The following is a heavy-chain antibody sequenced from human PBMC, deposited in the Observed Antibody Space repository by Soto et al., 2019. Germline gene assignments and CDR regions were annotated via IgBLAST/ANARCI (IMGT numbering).Heavy chain of an antibody. J-gene: IGHJ3*02. V-gene: IGHV3-11*01. Sequence: GGSLRLSCAASGFTFSDYYMSWIRQAPGKGLEWVSYISSSGSTIYYADSVKGRFTISRDNAKNSLYLQMNSLRAEDTAVYYSASTTGRNIVAMSRGKHKGDAFDIWCQGNMVTVS. CDR2: ISSSGSTI. CDR1: GFTFSDYY. D-gene: IGHD5-12*01. CDR3: ASTTGRNIVAMSRGKHKGDAFDI.